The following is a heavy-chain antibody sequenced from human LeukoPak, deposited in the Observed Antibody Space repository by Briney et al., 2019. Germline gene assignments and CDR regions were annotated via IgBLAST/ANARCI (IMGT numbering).Heavy chain of an antibody. V-gene: IGHV4-4*07. Sequence: SETLSLTCTVSGGSISNYCWSCIPQPAGKGLEWIGRICNSGSTNYNPSLKSRVTMSVDTSKNQFPLKLTSVTAADTAVYYCAEGGQWLRVWGQGTLVTVSS. J-gene: IGHJ4*02. CDR2: ICNSGST. D-gene: IGHD6-19*01. CDR1: GGSISNYC. CDR3: AEGGQWLRV.